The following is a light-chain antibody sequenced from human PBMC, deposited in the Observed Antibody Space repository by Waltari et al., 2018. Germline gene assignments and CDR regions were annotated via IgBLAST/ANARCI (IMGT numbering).Light chain of an antibody. CDR3: QAWDSGTALYV. Sequence: SYELTQPPSVSVSPRQTATITCSGDKLGNKYACWYQQRPGQPPVLVIYQDNKRPSGIPWRFSGSRSWNTATLTIRETQALDEADYYCQAWDSGTALYVFGTGTKVTVL. V-gene: IGLV3-1*01. CDR1: KLGNKY. CDR2: QDN. J-gene: IGLJ1*01.